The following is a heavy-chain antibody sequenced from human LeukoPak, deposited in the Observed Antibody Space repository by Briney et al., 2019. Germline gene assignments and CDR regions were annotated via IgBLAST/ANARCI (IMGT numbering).Heavy chain of an antibody. CDR3: AKDLGYCGVGSCTTIDY. Sequence: GGSLRLSCTASGFTFSSYSMNWVRQAPGKGLEWVSSISSSSSYIYYADSVKGRFTISRDNAKNSLYLQMNSLRAEDTAVYYCAKDLGYCGVGSCTTIDYWGQGTLVTVSS. D-gene: IGHD2-15*01. CDR2: ISSSSSYI. J-gene: IGHJ4*02. V-gene: IGHV3-21*01. CDR1: GFTFSSYS.